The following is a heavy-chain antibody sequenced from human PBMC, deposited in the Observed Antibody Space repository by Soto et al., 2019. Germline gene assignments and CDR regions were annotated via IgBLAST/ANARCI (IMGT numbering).Heavy chain of an antibody. J-gene: IGHJ3*02. CDR1: GGSISSSSYY. Sequence: SETLSLTCTVSGGSISSSSYYWGWIRQPPGKGLEWMGSIYYSGSTYYNPSLKSRVTISVDTSKNQFSLKVRSVTAADTAVYYCARNLKGPMAEFDAFAIWGQGTMVTVSS. V-gene: IGHV4-39*01. D-gene: IGHD3-10*01. CDR2: IYYSGST. CDR3: ARNLKGPMAEFDAFAI.